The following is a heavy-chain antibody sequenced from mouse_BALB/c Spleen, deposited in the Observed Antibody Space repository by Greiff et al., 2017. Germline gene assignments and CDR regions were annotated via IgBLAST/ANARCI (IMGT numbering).Heavy chain of an antibody. D-gene: IGHD2-3*01. Sequence: EVHLVESGGGLVKPGGSLKLSCAASGFAFSSYDMSWVRQTPEKRLEWVAYISSGGGSTYYPDTVKGRFTISRDNAKNTLYLQMSGLKSEDTAMYYCARHDLYDGYLAWFAYWGQGTLVTVSA. CDR1: GFAFSSYD. V-gene: IGHV5-12-1*01. CDR3: ARHDLYDGYLAWFAY. J-gene: IGHJ3*01. CDR2: ISSGGGST.